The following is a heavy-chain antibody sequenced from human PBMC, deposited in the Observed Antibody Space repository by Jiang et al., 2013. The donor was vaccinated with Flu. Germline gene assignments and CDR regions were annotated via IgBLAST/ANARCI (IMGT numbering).Heavy chain of an antibody. D-gene: IGHD5-18*01. V-gene: IGHV5-51*01. Sequence: EWMGIIYPGDSDTRYSPSFQGQVTISADKSISTAYLQWSSLKASDTAMYYCARGASGYSYGWRAFDIWGQGTMVTVSS. CDR2: IYPGDSDT. J-gene: IGHJ3*02. CDR3: ARGASGYSYGWRAFDI.